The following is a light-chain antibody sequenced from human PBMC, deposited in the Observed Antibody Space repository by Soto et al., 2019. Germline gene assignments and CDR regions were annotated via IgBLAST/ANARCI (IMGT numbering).Light chain of an antibody. CDR3: QQYNRWPQT. Sequence: EIVFAQSPCTLSLSPGERATLSFSSSQSVSSNYLAWYQQKPGQAPRLVLYGASTRATGVPARFSGSGSGTEFTLTISSLQSEDFAVYYCQQYNRWPQTFGQGTKVDIK. CDR1: QSVSSN. CDR2: GAS. V-gene: IGKV3-15*01. J-gene: IGKJ1*01.